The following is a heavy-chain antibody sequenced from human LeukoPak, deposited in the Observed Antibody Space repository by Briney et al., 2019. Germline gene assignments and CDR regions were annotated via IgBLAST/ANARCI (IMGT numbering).Heavy chain of an antibody. CDR2: ISVSGDIT. CDR3: AREHFRTSQKLRTSIAARPPDY. V-gene: IGHV3-23*01. D-gene: IGHD6-6*01. J-gene: IGHJ4*02. CDR1: GFTFSSSA. Sequence: GGSLRLSCAASGFTFSSSAMSWVRQAPGKGLEWVSDISVSGDITYYADSVKGRFTISRDNSKNTLYLQMNSLRAEDTAVYYCAREHFRTSQKLRTSIAARPPDYWGQGTLVTVSS.